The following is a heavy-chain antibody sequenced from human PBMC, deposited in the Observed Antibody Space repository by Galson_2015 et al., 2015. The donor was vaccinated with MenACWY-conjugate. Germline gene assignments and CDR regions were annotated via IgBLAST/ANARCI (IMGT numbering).Heavy chain of an antibody. Sequence: SLRLSCAASGFTFGIYTMNWVRQAPGKGLEWVSSIGGSGSDTYYAESVKGRFTISRDNAKSSLYLQVNSLTAEDTAVYYCSRWNGLLDYWGQGTLVTVSS. D-gene: IGHD1-1*01. CDR3: SRWNGLLDY. CDR2: IGGSGSDT. CDR1: GFTFGIYT. V-gene: IGHV3-21*01. J-gene: IGHJ4*02.